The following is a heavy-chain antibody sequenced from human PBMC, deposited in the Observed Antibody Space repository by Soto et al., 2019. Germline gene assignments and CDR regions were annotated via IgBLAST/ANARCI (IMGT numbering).Heavy chain of an antibody. D-gene: IGHD3-22*01. CDR3: ARGFNSGYYYSFDY. Sequence: SSETLSLTCTVSGGSISSGDYYWSWIRQPPGKGLEWIGYFYYSGNTYYDPSLKSRVTISVGTSKNQFSLKLSSVTAADTAVYYCARGFNSGYYYSFDYWGQGTLVTVSS. J-gene: IGHJ4*02. CDR1: GGSISSGDYY. V-gene: IGHV4-30-4*01. CDR2: FYYSGNT.